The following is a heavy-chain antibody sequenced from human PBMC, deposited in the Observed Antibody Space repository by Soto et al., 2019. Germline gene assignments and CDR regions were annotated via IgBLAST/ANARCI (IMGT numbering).Heavy chain of an antibody. J-gene: IGHJ1*01. D-gene: IGHD2-15*01. CDR3: ARKVVVVVAARSLESFHH. CDR2: GYHSGGT. CDR1: GASVSTSDW. Sequence: QVRLQESGPGLVKPSGTLSLTCAVSGASVSTSDWWSWVRQPPGKGLEWIGEGYHSGGTNYNPSLKSRVTIPVDTSTNQFSLRLTSVTAADTAVYYCARKVVVVVAARSLESFHHWGQGTLVTVSS. V-gene: IGHV4-4*02.